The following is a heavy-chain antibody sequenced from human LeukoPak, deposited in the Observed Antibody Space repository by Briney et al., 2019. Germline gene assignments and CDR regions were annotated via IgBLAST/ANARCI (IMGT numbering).Heavy chain of an antibody. CDR1: GFTFGNFW. CDR3: ARLTGYDWESSYDY. CDR2: MKGDGSHI. J-gene: IGHJ4*02. V-gene: IGHV3-7*01. D-gene: IGHD5-12*01. Sequence: GGSLRLSCAASGFTFGNFWMSWVRQAPGRGLQWVASMKGDGSHIYYVDSVKGRFTISRDNARNSLYLQMNSLRAEDTAVYYCARLTGYDWESSYDYWGQGTLVTVSS.